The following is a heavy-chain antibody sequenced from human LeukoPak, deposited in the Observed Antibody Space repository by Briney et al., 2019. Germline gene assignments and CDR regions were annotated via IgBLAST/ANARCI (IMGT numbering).Heavy chain of an antibody. Sequence: GGSLRLSCAASGFIFTNYNLNWVRQAPGKGLEWVSYISSSSSTIYYADSVKGRFTISRDNAKNSLYLQMNSLRAEDTAVYYCANSGSYSWRSFDIWGQGTMVTVSS. CDR2: ISSSSSTI. V-gene: IGHV3-48*04. CDR3: ANSGSYSWRSFDI. CDR1: GFIFTNYN. D-gene: IGHD1-26*01. J-gene: IGHJ3*02.